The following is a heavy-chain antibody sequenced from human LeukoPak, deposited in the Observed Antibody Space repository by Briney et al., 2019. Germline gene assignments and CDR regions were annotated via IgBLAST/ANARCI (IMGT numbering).Heavy chain of an antibody. CDR2: IKQDGSEK. D-gene: IGHD2-21*02. CDR3: ARDKGQCGGGDCYFYYYYGMDV. Sequence: GGSLRLSCAASGFTFSSYWMRWVRQAPGKGLEWVANIKQDGSEKYYVDSVKGRLTISRDNAKNSLYLQMNSLRAEDTAVYYCARDKGQCGGGDCYFYYYYGMDVWGQGTTVTVSS. CDR1: GFTFSSYW. V-gene: IGHV3-7*01. J-gene: IGHJ6*02.